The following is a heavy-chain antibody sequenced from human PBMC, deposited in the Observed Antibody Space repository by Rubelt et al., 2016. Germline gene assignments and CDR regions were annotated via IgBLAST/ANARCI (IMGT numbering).Heavy chain of an antibody. D-gene: IGHD1-1*01. CDR1: GGSISSSSYY. CDR3: ARRGTTGTRRGSAFDI. CDR2: LYYSRST. J-gene: IGHJ3*02. Sequence: QLQLQESGPGLVKPSETLSLTCTVSGGSISSSSYYWGWIRQPPGKGLEWIGSLYYSRSTYYNPSLKSRVTISVDTSKNQFCLDLSSVNGADTDVYYCARRGTTGTRRGSAFDIWGQGTMVTVSS. V-gene: IGHV4-39*07.